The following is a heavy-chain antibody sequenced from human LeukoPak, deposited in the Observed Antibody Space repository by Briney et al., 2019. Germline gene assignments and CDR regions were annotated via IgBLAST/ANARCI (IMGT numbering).Heavy chain of an antibody. D-gene: IGHD3-22*01. V-gene: IGHV5-51*01. J-gene: IGHJ4*02. CDR2: IYPDDSET. CDR3: ARLYYDVSGYFDY. CDR1: GYSFTSFW. Sequence: GESLKISCKGSGYSFTSFWIGWVRQMPGKGLEWMGIIYPDDSETIYSPSFQGQVTFSVDKSITTAYPHWSSLKASDTAMFYCARLYYDVSGYFDYWGQGTLVTVSS.